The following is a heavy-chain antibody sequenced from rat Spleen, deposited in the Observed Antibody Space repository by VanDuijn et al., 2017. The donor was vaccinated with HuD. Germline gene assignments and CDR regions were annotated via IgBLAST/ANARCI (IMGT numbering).Heavy chain of an antibody. CDR3: ASHGPRISRFAY. CDR1: DHSITSDY. V-gene: IGHV3-1*01. J-gene: IGHJ3*01. CDR2: ISYSGSS. D-gene: IGHD1-6*01. Sequence: EVQLQESGPGLVKPSQSLSLTCSVTDHSITSDYWGWIRKFPGSKMEWIGHISYSGSSSYSPSLKGRISITRDISKNQFFLQLNSVTTEDTATYYCASHGPRISRFAYWGQGTLVTVSS.